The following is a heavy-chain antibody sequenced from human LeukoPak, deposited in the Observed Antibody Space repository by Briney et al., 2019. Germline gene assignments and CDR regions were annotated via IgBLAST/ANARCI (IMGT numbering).Heavy chain of an antibody. CDR3: AKDGSWGDYYFYFYIDV. V-gene: IGHV3-23*01. J-gene: IGHJ6*03. D-gene: IGHD3-16*01. Sequence: GGSLRLSCEASGFTFSNSAMSWVRQAPGKGLEWVSGISASGHYTYNADSGKGRFTISRDNSKNTLYLQMNSLRAEDTALYYCAKDGSWGDYYFYFYIDVWGKGTTVTVSS. CDR2: ISASGHYT. CDR1: GFTFSNSA.